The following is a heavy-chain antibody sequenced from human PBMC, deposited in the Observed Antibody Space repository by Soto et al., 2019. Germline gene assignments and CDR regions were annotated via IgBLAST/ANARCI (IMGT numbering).Heavy chain of an antibody. D-gene: IGHD3-16*02. Sequence: QVQLVESGGGVVQPGGSLRLSCAASGFTFSRYALHWVRQAPGKGLEWVAVISYDGRNTYYVDSVKGRFTISRDNSKNTLSLQMNSLGSEDAGVYYCARDAYDFVWGTYRPVDYWGQGTLVTVSS. CDR1: GFTFSRYA. CDR2: ISYDGRNT. J-gene: IGHJ4*02. V-gene: IGHV3-30*04. CDR3: ARDAYDFVWGTYRPVDY.